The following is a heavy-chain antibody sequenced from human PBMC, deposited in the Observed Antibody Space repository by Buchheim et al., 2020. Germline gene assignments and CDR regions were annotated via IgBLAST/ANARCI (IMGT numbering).Heavy chain of an antibody. CDR3: AKRRSYSISSDFDY. Sequence: EVQLLESGGGLVQPGESLRLSCAASGSTFSSYAMSWVRQAPGKGLEWVSTSSGSCGSTYYADSVKGRFTISRDNSKNTLYLQMNSLRAEDTAVYYCAKRRSYSISSDFDYWGQGTL. J-gene: IGHJ4*02. V-gene: IGHV3-23*01. CDR2: SSGSCGST. D-gene: IGHD6-6*01. CDR1: GSTFSSYA.